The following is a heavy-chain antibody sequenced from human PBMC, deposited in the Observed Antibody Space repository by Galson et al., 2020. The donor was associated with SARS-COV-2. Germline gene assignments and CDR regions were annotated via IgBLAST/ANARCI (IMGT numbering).Heavy chain of an antibody. V-gene: IGHV3-33*01. Sequence: GGSLRLSCVASGFTFSSYGMHWVRQAPGKGLEWVAVIWYDGSNKYYADSVKGRFTISRDNSKNTLYLQMNSLRAEDTAVYYCARDLAVDGGGDYWGQGTLVTVSS. CDR1: GFTFSSYG. CDR3: ARDLAVDGGGDY. CDR2: IWYDGSNK. J-gene: IGHJ4*02. D-gene: IGHD6-19*01.